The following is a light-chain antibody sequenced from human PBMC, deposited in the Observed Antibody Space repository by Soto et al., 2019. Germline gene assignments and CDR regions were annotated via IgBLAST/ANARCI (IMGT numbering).Light chain of an antibody. CDR1: QSVTSNY. CDR2: GAS. Sequence: DIVLTQSPGTLSLSPGEKATLSCRASQSVTSNYLAWYQQKPGQAPRLLINGASSRATGIPDRFSGSGSGTDFTLTISRLEPEDFAVYYCQQYGFSLRTFGQGTKVDIK. V-gene: IGKV3-20*01. J-gene: IGKJ1*01. CDR3: QQYGFSLRT.